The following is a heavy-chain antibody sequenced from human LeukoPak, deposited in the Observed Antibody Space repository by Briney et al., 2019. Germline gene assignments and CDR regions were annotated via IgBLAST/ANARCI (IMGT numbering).Heavy chain of an antibody. D-gene: IGHD1-1*01. CDR3: ARDLRGNWNDDAFDI. CDR1: GFTFSSYS. Sequence: GGSLRLSCAASGFTFSSYSMNWVRQAPGKGLEWVSSISSSSSYIYYADSVKGRFTISRDNAKNSLYLQMNSLRAEDTAVYYCARDLRGNWNDDAFDIWGQGTMVTVSS. CDR2: ISSSSSYI. J-gene: IGHJ3*02. V-gene: IGHV3-21*01.